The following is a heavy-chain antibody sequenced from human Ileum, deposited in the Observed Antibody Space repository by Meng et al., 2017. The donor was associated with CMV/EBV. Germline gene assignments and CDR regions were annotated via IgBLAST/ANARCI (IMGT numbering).Heavy chain of an antibody. V-gene: IGHV1-2*02. CDR3: ARTVNYYDSSGYYPDFDY. CDR1: TFTGYY. D-gene: IGHD3-22*01. Sequence: TFTGYYMHWVRQDHGQGLEWMGWINPNSGGTNYAQKFQGRVTMTRDTSISTAYMELSRLRSDDTAVYYCARTVNYYDSSGYYPDFDYWGQGTLVTVSS. CDR2: INPNSGGT. J-gene: IGHJ4*02.